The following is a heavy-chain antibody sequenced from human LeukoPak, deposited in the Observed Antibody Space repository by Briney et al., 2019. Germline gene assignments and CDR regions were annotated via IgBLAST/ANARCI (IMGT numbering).Heavy chain of an antibody. D-gene: IGHD5-12*01. J-gene: IGHJ4*02. CDR1: GFTSSFYG. CDR3: ARGPSGYHNT. CDR2: ISGSGGST. V-gene: IGHV3-23*01. Sequence: GGSLRLSCAASGFTSSFYGMSWVRQAPGKGLEWVSGISGSGGSTYYADSVKGRFTISRDNSKNTLYLQMNSLRAEDTAVYYCARGPSGYHNTGGQGTLVTVSS.